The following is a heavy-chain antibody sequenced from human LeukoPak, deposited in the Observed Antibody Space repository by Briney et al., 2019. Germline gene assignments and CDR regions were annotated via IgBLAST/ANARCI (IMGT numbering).Heavy chain of an antibody. D-gene: IGHD4-17*01. CDR1: GGTFSSYA. Sequence: GASVKVSCKASGGTFSSYAISWVRQAPGQGLEWMGGIIPIFGTANYAQKFQGRVTITTDESTSTAYMELSSLRSEDTAVYYCARQVPRATVTAMGFDYWGQEPWSPSPQ. V-gene: IGHV1-69*05. CDR3: ARQVPRATVTAMGFDY. J-gene: IGHJ4*01. CDR2: IIPIFGTA.